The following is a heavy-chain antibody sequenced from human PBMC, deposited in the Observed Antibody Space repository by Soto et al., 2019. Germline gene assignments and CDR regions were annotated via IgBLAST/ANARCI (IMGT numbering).Heavy chain of an antibody. CDR1: GRSISSVNYY. J-gene: IGHJ4*02. V-gene: IGHV4-30-4*01. D-gene: IGHD2-15*01. CDR2: IYYSGST. CDR3: ARYGSGECNRGSCYSPFDY. Sequence: SETLSLTCTVPGRSISSVNYYWSWIRQPPGKGLEWIGYIYYSGSTYYNPSLRGRVTISVDTSKNQFSLKLSSVTAADTAVYYCARYGSGECNRGSCYSPFDYWGQGTLVTVSS.